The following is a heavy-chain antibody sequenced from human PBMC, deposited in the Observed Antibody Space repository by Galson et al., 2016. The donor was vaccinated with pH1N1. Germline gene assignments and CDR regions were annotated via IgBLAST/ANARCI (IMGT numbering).Heavy chain of an antibody. CDR3: AAAGFGAYKIDY. CDR2: IIPLFGII. D-gene: IGHD4-17*01. V-gene: IGHV1-69*01. J-gene: IGHJ4*02. Sequence: QSGAEVKKPGSSVKVSCKSSGGSFGRHAINWVRRAPGQGLEWMGGIIPLFGIINYAQNFQGRVTISADESTQTASLELSSLECEDTAIYFCAAAGFGAYKIDYWGQGTLVIVSS. CDR1: GGSFGRHA.